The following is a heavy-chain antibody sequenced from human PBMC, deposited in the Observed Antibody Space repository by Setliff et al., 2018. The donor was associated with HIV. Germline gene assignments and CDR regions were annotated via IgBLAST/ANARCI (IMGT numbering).Heavy chain of an antibody. J-gene: IGHJ4*02. CDR1: GGSISSYY. V-gene: IGHV4-59*01. CDR3: ARDPGITAAGTEYFDS. Sequence: SETLSLTCTVSGGSISSYYWSVFRQPPGKGLEWIGYIYYSGSTYYSPSLKSRVTISVDTSKNQFSLKLSSVTAADTAIYYCARDPGITAAGTEYFDSWGQGILVTVSS. CDR2: IYYSGST. D-gene: IGHD6-13*01.